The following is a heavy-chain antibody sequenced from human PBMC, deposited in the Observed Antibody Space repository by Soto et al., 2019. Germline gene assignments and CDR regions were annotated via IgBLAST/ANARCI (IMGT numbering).Heavy chain of an antibody. Sequence: QVQLQESGPGLVKPSQTLSLTCTVSGGSISSAGDYWSGIRQHPGKGLEWIGYIYDRGSTYYNPSLKSRVNISVDTSKNQFSLKLSSVTAADPAVYYCARGNTYYYGSGSYSNWFDPWGQGTLVTVSS. CDR1: GGSISSAGDY. J-gene: IGHJ5*02. CDR2: IYDRGST. V-gene: IGHV4-31*03. D-gene: IGHD3-10*01. CDR3: ARGNTYYYGSGSYSNWFDP.